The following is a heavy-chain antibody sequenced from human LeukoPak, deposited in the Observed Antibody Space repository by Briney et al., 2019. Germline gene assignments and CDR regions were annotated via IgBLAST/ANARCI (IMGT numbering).Heavy chain of an antibody. CDR2: IKQDGSEK. CDR1: GFTFSSYW. Sequence: QSGGSLRLSCAASGFTFSSYWMSWVRQAPGKGLEWVANIKQDGSEKYYVDSVKGRFTIFRDNAKNSLYLQMNSLRAEDTAVYYCARIGRGGYDYPYYFDYWGQGTLVIVSS. V-gene: IGHV3-7*03. J-gene: IGHJ4*02. CDR3: ARIGRGGYDYPYYFDY. D-gene: IGHD5-12*01.